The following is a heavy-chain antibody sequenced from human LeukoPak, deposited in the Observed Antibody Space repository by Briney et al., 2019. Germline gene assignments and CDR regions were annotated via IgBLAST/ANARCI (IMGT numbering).Heavy chain of an antibody. CDR2: TNPSSGTT. Sequence: ASVKVSCKASGYTFTNYGISWVRPAPGQGVEWMGLTNPSSGTTNYAQKFQGRVTTTRDTSTSTVYMELSSLTSEDTAVYYCARDRGLLYGSSGCLDSWGQGTLVTVSP. CDR1: GYTFTNYG. J-gene: IGHJ4*02. V-gene: IGHV1-46*01. D-gene: IGHD6-19*01. CDR3: ARDRGLLYGSSGCLDS.